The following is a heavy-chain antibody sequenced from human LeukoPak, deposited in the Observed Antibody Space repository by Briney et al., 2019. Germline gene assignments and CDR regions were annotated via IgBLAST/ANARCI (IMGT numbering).Heavy chain of an antibody. CDR2: IYYSGST. V-gene: IGHV4-31*03. CDR1: DGSISSGGYY. J-gene: IGHJ4*02. CDR3: ARNYYFDL. Sequence: PSETLSLTSTVSDGSISSGGYYWSWIRQHPGKGLEWIGYIYYSGSTYYNPSLKSRVTISGDTSKNQFSLRLSSVTAADTAVYYCARNYYFDLWGQGTLVTVSS.